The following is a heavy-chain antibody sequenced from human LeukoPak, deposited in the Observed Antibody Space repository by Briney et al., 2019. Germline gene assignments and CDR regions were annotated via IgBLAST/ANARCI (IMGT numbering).Heavy chain of an antibody. CDR1: GFTFSSYE. J-gene: IGHJ4*02. V-gene: IGHV3-48*03. CDR2: ISSSGSTI. Sequence: GGSLRLSCAASGFTFSSYEMNWVRLAPGKGLEWVSYISSSGSTIYYADSVKGRFTISRDNAKNSLYLQMNSLRAEDTAVYYCARGPRGYSYGTFDYWGQGTLVTVSS. CDR3: ARGPRGYSYGTFDY. D-gene: IGHD5-18*01.